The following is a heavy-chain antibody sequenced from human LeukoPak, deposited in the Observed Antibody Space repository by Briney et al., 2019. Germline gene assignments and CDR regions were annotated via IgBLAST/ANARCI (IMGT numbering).Heavy chain of an antibody. J-gene: IGHJ3*02. D-gene: IGHD6-6*01. Sequence: SGTLSLTCTVSGGSISSGGYYWSWIRQHPGKGLEWIGYIYYSGSTYYNPSLKSRVTISVDTSKNQFSLKLSSVTAADTAVYYRARARHSSSSGRGAFDIWGQGTMVTVSS. CDR1: GGSISSGGYY. CDR2: IYYSGST. CDR3: ARARHSSSSGRGAFDI. V-gene: IGHV4-31*03.